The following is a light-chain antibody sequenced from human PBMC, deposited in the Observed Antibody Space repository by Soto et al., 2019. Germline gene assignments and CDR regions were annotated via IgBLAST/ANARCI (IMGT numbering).Light chain of an antibody. V-gene: IGKV1-17*03. CDR3: LQHITYPFT. CDR1: QDIRNY. Sequence: DIQMTQSPSAMSAYVGDRVTITCRSSQDIRNYLVWFQQKPGKVPKRLIYAASSFQSGVPSRFIVSGSGTEFTLTISSLQPEDFATYYCLQHITYPFTFGPGTKVDFK. CDR2: AAS. J-gene: IGKJ3*01.